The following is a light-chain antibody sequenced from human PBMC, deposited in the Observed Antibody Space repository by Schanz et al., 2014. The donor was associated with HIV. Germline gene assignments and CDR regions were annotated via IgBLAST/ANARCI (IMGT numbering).Light chain of an antibody. J-gene: IGLJ2*01. V-gene: IGLV2-23*02. CDR1: SSDVGSYNL. Sequence: QSALTQPASVSGSPGQSITISCTGTSSDVGSYNLVSWYQQHPGKAPKLMIYEVSKRPSGVSNRFSGSKSGNTASLTISGLQAEDEADYYCCSYAGNGRVLFGGGTKVTVL. CDR3: CSYAGNGRVL. CDR2: EVS.